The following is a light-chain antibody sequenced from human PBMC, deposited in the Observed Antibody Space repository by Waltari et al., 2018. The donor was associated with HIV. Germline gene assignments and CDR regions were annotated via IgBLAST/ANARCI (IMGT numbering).Light chain of an antibody. Sequence: DIVLTQYPLSLSVTPGEPASLSCRSSQSLLHSNGYNYLDWYLQKPGQSQQVLIYLGSNRASWVPDRFSGSGSGTDFILKSSRVEAEDVGVYYCMQALQTPSSTFGQGTRLEIK. V-gene: IGKV2-28*01. CDR2: LGS. CDR1: QSLLHSNGYNY. J-gene: IGKJ5*01. CDR3: MQALQTPSST.